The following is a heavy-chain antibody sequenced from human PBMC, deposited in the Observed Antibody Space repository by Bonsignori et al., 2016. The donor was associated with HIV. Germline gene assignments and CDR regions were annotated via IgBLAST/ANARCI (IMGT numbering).Heavy chain of an antibody. D-gene: IGHD6-6*01. V-gene: IGHV4-34*01. CDR3: ARVRRIAIRPCWFDP. CDR1: GGSFSGYY. CDR2: INHSGST. J-gene: IGHJ5*02. Sequence: GSLRLSCAVYGGSFSGYYWSWIRQPPGKGLEWIGEINHSGSTNYNPSLKSRVTISIDTSKNQFSLKLSSVTAADTAVYYCARVRRIAIRPCWFDPWGQGTLVTVSS.